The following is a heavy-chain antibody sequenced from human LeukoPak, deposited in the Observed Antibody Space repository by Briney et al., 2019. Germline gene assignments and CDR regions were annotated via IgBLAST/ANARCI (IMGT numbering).Heavy chain of an antibody. CDR1: GGSISSSSYY. CDR2: IYYSGST. J-gene: IGHJ3*02. CDR3: ARQRLVAPTPGAFDI. D-gene: IGHD2-15*01. V-gene: IGHV4-39*01. Sequence: SETLSLTCTVSGGSISSSSYYWGWIRQPPGKGLEWIGSIYYSGSTYYNPSLKSRVTISVDTSKNQFSLKLSSVTAADTAVYYCARQRLVAPTPGAFDIWGQGTMVTVSS.